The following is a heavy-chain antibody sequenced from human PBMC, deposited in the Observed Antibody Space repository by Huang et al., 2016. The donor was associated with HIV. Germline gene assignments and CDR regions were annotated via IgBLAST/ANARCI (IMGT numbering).Heavy chain of an antibody. Sequence: QVQLQQWGAGLLRPSETLSLTCAVYGGSFSGYYGTWIRQPPGKGLEWSGEIKHSESTNYNPSLKSRVTSSVDTSRNQFSLTLTSVTAADTAVYYCARGQGGYYYYYMDVWGKGTTVTVSS. V-gene: IGHV4-34*01. CDR2: IKHSEST. CDR1: GGSFSGYY. J-gene: IGHJ6*03. CDR3: ARGQGGYYYYYMDV.